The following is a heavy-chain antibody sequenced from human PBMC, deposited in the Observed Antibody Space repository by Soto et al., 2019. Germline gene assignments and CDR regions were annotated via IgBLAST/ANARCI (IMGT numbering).Heavy chain of an antibody. CDR1: GYPISSGYY. CDR2: IHHSGST. D-gene: IGHD3-16*01. Sequence: SETLSLTCAVSGYPISSGYYWGWIRQPPGKGLEWIGIIHHSGSTYYNPSLRSRITISVDTSKNQFSLNLISVTAADTAVYFCARQHRGPGYGERGLYFDYWGQGTLVTVSS. CDR3: ARQHRGPGYGERGLYFDY. V-gene: IGHV4-38-2*01. J-gene: IGHJ4*02.